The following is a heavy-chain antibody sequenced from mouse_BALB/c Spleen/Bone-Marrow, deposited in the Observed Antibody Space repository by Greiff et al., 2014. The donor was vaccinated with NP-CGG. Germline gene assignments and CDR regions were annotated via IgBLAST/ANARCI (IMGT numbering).Heavy chain of an antibody. Sequence: VQLQQSRPGLVKPSQSLSLTCTVTGYSITSDYVWNWIRQFPGNKLEWMGYISYSGSTSYNPSLKSRISITRDTSKSQFFLQLNSVTTEDTATYYCARFPYYGSRSFDYWGQGTTLTVSS. D-gene: IGHD1-1*01. J-gene: IGHJ2*01. CDR3: ARFPYYGSRSFDY. CDR2: ISYSGST. CDR1: GYSITSDYV. V-gene: IGHV3-2*02.